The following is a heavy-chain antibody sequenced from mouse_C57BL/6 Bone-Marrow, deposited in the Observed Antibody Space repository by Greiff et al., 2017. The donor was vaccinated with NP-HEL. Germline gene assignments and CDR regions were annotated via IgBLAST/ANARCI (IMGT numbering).Heavy chain of an antibody. J-gene: IGHJ3*01. CDR2: INPNNGGT. CDR3: ARGRVRRDCAY. V-gene: IGHV1-18*01. Sequence: VQLKESGPELVKPGASVKIPCKASGYTFTDYNMDWVKQSHGKSLEWIGDINPNNGGTIYNQKFKGKATLTVDKSSSTAYMELRSLTSEDTAVYYCARGRVRRDCAYWGQGTLVTVSA. CDR1: GYTFTDYN. D-gene: IGHD2-14*01.